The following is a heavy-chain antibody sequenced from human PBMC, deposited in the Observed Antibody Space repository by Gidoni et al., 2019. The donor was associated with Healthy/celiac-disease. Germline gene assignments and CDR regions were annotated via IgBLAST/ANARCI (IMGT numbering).Heavy chain of an antibody. CDR2: ITIDGSNK. CDR1: GFTFSSYG. CDR3: AKDGERYCSSTSCYGLALLHGLFDY. J-gene: IGHJ4*02. D-gene: IGHD2-2*01. Sequence: QVQLVESGGGVVQPGRSLRLSCAASGFTFSSYGMHWVRQAPGKGLEWGAVITIDGSNKYYADSGKGRFTISRENSKNTLYLQMKSLRAEETAGYYCAKDGERYCSSTSCYGLALLHGLFDYWGQGTLVTVSS. V-gene: IGHV3-30*18.